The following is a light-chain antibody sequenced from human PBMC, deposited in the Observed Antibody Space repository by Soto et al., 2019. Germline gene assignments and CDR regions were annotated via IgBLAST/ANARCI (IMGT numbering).Light chain of an antibody. CDR2: AAS. CDR3: QQYYNSVLT. CDR1: QSISNF. V-gene: IGKV1-39*01. J-gene: IGKJ4*01. Sequence: DIQMTQSPSSLSASLGDRVTIICRASQSISNFLNWVQHKPGNAPKVLISAASTLQSGVPPRFSGSESGTDFTLTISSLQPEDSASYYCQQYYNSVLTFGGGTKVEIK.